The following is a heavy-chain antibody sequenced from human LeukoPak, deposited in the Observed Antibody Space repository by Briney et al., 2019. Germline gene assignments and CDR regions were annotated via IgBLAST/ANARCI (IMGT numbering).Heavy chain of an antibody. CDR1: GGSFSGYY. Sequence: SETLSLTCAVYGGSFSGYYWSWIRQPPGKGLEWIGEINHSGSTNYNPSLKSRVTISVDTSKNQFSLKLSSVTAADTAVYYCARGRWPGDAFDIWGQGTMVPVSS. D-gene: IGHD4-23*01. J-gene: IGHJ3*02. V-gene: IGHV4-34*01. CDR2: INHSGST. CDR3: ARGRWPGDAFDI.